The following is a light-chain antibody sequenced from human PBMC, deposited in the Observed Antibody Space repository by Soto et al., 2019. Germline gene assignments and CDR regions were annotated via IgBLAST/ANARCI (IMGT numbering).Light chain of an antibody. CDR3: QQYGSSAPIT. CDR1: QMFTKND. Sequence: IVWTQSPGILSLSPGEIATLSGRASQMFTKNDLNGYQQKPGQDPRLLIYGASIRATGIPERFSGSGSETAFTLTISSLEPEDFALYYCQQYGSSAPITFGHGKRLEIK. V-gene: IGKV3-20*01. J-gene: IGKJ5*01. CDR2: GAS.